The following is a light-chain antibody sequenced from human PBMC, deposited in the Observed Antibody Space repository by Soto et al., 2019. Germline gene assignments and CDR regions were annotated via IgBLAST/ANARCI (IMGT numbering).Light chain of an antibody. CDR2: DAS. Sequence: DIQMTQSPSSLSASVGDRVTITCQASQDISKYLNWFQQKAGKAPRLLIYDASSLETGVPSRFSGSGSETDFIFTISSLQPEDIATYYCQQYNDLPLTFGGGTKVEIK. CDR3: QQYNDLPLT. CDR1: QDISKY. J-gene: IGKJ4*01. V-gene: IGKV1-33*01.